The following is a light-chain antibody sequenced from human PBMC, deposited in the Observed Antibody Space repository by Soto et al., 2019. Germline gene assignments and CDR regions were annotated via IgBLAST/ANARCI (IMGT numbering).Light chain of an antibody. CDR3: QQLNSYPLT. Sequence: IHLTQSPSSLSASVVDRITITCLAIQGISSYLAWYQQKPGKAPKLLIYAASTLQSGVPSRFSGSGSATDFTLTICSLQPEDFATYYCQQLNSYPLTFGGGTKVDIK. CDR1: QGISSY. J-gene: IGKJ4*01. CDR2: AAS. V-gene: IGKV1-9*01.